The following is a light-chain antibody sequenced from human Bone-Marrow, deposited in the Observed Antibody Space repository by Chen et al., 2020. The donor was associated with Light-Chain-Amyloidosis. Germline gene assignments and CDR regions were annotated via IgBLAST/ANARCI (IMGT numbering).Light chain of an antibody. J-gene: IGLJ3*02. CDR1: SGSIATNY. Sequence: NFMLTQPHSVSESPGKPVILSCTHSSGSIATNYVQWYQQRPGSSPTTVIYEDDQRPSGVPDRFAGSIDRSSNSASLTISGLKTEDEADYYCQSYQGSSQGVFGGGTKLTVL. V-gene: IGLV6-57*01. CDR2: EDD. CDR3: QSYQGSSQGV.